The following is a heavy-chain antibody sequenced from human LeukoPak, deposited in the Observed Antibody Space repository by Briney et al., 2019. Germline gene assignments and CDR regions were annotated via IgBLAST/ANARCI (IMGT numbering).Heavy chain of an antibody. CDR1: GGSISSYY. J-gene: IGHJ6*03. CDR3: ARVRLGDGSGSYYNKGFYYYMDV. D-gene: IGHD3-10*01. Sequence: KASETLSLTCTVSGGSISSYYWSWIRQPPGKGLEWIGYIYYSGSTNYNPSLKSRVTISVDTSKNQFSLKLSSVTAADTAVYYCARVRLGDGSGSYYNKGFYYYMDVWGKGTTVTVSS. V-gene: IGHV4-59*01. CDR2: IYYSGST.